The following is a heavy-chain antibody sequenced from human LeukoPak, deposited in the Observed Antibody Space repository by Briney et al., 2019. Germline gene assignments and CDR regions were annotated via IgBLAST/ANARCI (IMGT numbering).Heavy chain of an antibody. CDR2: MNPNSGNT. CDR1: GYTFTSYD. J-gene: IGHJ5*02. Sequence: ASVKVSCKASGYTFTSYDINWVRQATGQGLEWMGWMNPNSGNTGYAQKLQGRVTMTTDTSTSTAYMELRSLRSDDTAVYYCARDPSHKARITIFGVGDGWFDPWGQGTLVTVSS. V-gene: IGHV1-8*02. D-gene: IGHD3-3*01. CDR3: ARDPSHKARITIFGVGDGWFDP.